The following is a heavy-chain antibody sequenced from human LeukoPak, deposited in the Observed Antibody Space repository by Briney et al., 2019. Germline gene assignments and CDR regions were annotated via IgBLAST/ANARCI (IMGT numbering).Heavy chain of an antibody. V-gene: IGHV1-69*13. CDR1: GGTFSSYA. D-gene: IGHD4-17*01. CDR3: ARGSPFYGDYEHYYGMDV. Sequence: SVKVSCKASGGTFSSYAISWVRQAPGQGLEWMGGIIPIFGTANYAQKFQGRVTITADESTSTAYMELSSLRSEDTAVYYCARGSPFYGDYEHYYGMDVWGQGTTVTVSS. J-gene: IGHJ6*02. CDR2: IIPIFGTA.